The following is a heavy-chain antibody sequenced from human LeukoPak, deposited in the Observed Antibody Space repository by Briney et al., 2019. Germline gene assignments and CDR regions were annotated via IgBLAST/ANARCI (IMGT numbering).Heavy chain of an antibody. D-gene: IGHD3-22*01. CDR3: ARAPIVVAPYYFDY. CDR2: IYYSGST. V-gene: IGHV4-59*01. CDR1: GGSISSYY. J-gene: IGHJ4*02. Sequence: SETLSLTCTVSGGSISSYYWSWIRQPPGKGLEWIGYIYYSGSTNYNPSLKSRVTISVDTSKNQFSLKLSSVTAADTAVYYCARAPIVVAPYYFDYWGQGTLVTVSS.